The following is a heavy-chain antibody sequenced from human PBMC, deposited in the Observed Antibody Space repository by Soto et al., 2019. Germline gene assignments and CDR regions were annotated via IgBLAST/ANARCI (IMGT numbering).Heavy chain of an antibody. Sequence: EVQLLESGGGLVQPGGSLRLSCAASGFTFSRYAMSWVRQAPGKGLEWVSAISGSGDSTYYADSVKGRFTISRDNSKNTLYLQMNSLRAEDTAVYYCAKGSSGWYERFDYWGQGTLVTVSS. CDR3: AKGSSGWYERFDY. J-gene: IGHJ4*02. V-gene: IGHV3-23*01. CDR2: ISGSGDST. CDR1: GFTFSRYA. D-gene: IGHD6-19*01.